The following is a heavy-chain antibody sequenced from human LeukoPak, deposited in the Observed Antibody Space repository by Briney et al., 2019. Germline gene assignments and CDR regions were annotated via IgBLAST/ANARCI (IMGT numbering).Heavy chain of an antibody. CDR2: ISGSGGST. CDR3: ATDYGSGSYVSPRDY. CDR1: GFTFSSYA. J-gene: IGHJ4*02. Sequence: GGSLRLSCAASGFTFSSYAMSWVRQAPGKGLEWVSAISGSGGSTYYADSVKGRFTISRENSKNTLYLQMNSLRAEDTAVYYCATDYGSGSYVSPRDYWGQGTLVTVSS. V-gene: IGHV3-23*01. D-gene: IGHD3-10*01.